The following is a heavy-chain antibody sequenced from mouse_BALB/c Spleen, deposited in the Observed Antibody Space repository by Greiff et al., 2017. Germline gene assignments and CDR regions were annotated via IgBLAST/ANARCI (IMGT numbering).Heavy chain of an antibody. Sequence: EVQLVESGGGLVQPGGSRKLSCAASGFTFSSFGMHWVRQAPEKGLEWVAYISSGSSTIYYADTVKGRFTISRDNPKNTLFLQMTSLRSEDTAIYYCARGYGFAYWGQGTLVTVSA. V-gene: IGHV5-17*02. CDR3: ARGYGFAY. CDR1: GFTFSSFG. J-gene: IGHJ3*01. D-gene: IGHD2-14*01. CDR2: ISSGSSTI.